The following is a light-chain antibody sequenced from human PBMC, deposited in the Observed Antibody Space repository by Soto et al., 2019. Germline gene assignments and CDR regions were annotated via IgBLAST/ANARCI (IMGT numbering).Light chain of an antibody. CDR1: QSIIAW. CDR3: LQYDGYART. Sequence: IQMTQTPSTLSASVGDTVTITCRASQSIIAWLAWYQQKPGKAPNLLIFDASTRESGVPPRFSGSGSGTTFTLTISSMQPDDFAAYYCLQYDGYARTFGQGTKVDIK. CDR2: DAS. J-gene: IGKJ1*01. V-gene: IGKV1-5*01.